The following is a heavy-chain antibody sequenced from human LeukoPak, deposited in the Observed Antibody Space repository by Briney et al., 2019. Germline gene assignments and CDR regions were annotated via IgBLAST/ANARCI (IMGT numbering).Heavy chain of an antibody. CDR3: AKDVNVGGDYFDY. Sequence: GGSLRLSCGASRFTFRNYGMHWVRLAPGKGLEWVAFIRYDGSIKYYVDSVKGRFTVSRDNSKNTLYLQMNCLRAEDTAVYYCAKDVNVGGDYFDYWGQGTQVTVSS. CDR1: RFTFRNYG. J-gene: IGHJ4*02. CDR2: IRYDGSIK. D-gene: IGHD3-10*01. V-gene: IGHV3-30*02.